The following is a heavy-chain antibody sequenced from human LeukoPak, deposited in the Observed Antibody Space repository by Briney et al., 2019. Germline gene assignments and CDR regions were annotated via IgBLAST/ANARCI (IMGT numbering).Heavy chain of an antibody. J-gene: IGHJ3*02. D-gene: IGHD3-22*01. Sequence: PGASVKVSCKASGYTFTSYGISWVRQAPGQGLEWMGWISAYNGNTNYAQKLQGRVTMTTDTSTCTAYMELRSLRSDDTAVYYCARDATYYYDSSGYPDAFDIWGQGTMVTVSS. CDR3: ARDATYYYDSSGYPDAFDI. CDR2: ISAYNGNT. CDR1: GYTFTSYG. V-gene: IGHV1-18*01.